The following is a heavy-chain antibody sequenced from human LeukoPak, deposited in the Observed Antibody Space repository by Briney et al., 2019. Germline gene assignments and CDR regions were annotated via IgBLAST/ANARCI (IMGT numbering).Heavy chain of an antibody. CDR2: IYHSGST. CDR3: ARLGSVTMVRGVISRTYYFDY. V-gene: IGHV4-38-2*02. Sequence: SETLSLTCTVSGYSISSGYYWGWIRQPPGKGLEWMGSIYHSGSTYYNPSLKSRVTISVDTSKNQFSLKLSSVTAADTAVYYCARLGSVTMVRGVISRTYYFDYWGQGTLVTVSS. D-gene: IGHD3-10*01. CDR1: GYSISSGYY. J-gene: IGHJ4*02.